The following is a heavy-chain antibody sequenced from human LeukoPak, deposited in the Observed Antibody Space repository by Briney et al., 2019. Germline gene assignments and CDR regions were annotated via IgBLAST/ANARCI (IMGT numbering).Heavy chain of an antibody. Sequence: GGSLRLSCAASGFTFSSYAMSWVRQAPGKGLKWVSGINNSGGRTHYADPVKGRFTISRDNSKNTLYLQMNSLRAEDTAVYYCAKDPAFSYWGQGTLVTVSS. D-gene: IGHD2-2*01. CDR3: AKDPAFSY. J-gene: IGHJ4*02. V-gene: IGHV3-23*01. CDR1: GFTFSSYA. CDR2: INNSGGRT.